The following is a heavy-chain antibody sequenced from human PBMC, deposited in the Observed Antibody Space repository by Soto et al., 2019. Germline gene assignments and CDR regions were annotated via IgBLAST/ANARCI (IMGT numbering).Heavy chain of an antibody. D-gene: IGHD6-13*01. Sequence: QVQLVQSGSEVKKPGSSVKVSCKASGDTFSIYTISWVRQAPGQGLEWMGRVIPSFDITSYTQRFQGRVTITADKTTNTVYMELSSLRSEDTAVYYCARDRDNSNWPNFDFWGQGTLVTVSS. CDR3: ARDRDNSNWPNFDF. V-gene: IGHV1-69*02. CDR1: GDTFSIYT. CDR2: VIPSFDIT. J-gene: IGHJ4*02.